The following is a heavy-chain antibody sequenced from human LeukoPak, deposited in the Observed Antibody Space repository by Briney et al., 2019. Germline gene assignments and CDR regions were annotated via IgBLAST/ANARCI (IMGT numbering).Heavy chain of an antibody. Sequence: PGGSLRLSCAASGFTFSSYAMSWVRQAPGKGLEWDSAISGSGGSTYYADSVKGRFTIYRDNSKNTLYLQMNSLRAGDTAVYYCAKEQGLYYDFWSGYGTDYWGQGTLVTVSS. CDR1: GFTFSSYA. CDR2: ISGSGGST. J-gene: IGHJ4*02. V-gene: IGHV3-23*01. D-gene: IGHD3-3*01. CDR3: AKEQGLYYDFWSGYGTDY.